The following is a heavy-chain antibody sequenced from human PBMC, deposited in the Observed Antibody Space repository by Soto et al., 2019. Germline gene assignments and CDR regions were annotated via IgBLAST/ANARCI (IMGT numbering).Heavy chain of an antibody. Sequence: EVQLLESGGGLVQPGGSLRLSCAASGFTFSSYAMSWVLQAPGKGLEWVSAISGRGGSTYYADSVKGRFTISRDNTKNTLYLQMNSLRAEDTAVYYCAKEGRWLRPFDYWGQGTLVTVSS. J-gene: IGHJ4*02. CDR1: GFTFSSYA. CDR2: ISGRGGST. D-gene: IGHD5-18*01. CDR3: AKEGRWLRPFDY. V-gene: IGHV3-23*01.